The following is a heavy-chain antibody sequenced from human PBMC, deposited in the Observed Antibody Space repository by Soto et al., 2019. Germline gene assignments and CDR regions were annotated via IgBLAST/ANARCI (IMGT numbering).Heavy chain of an antibody. J-gene: IGHJ6*02. CDR1: GFTFSSYW. CDR2: INSDGSST. CDR3: ARAAPTISGRGMDV. V-gene: IGHV3-74*01. D-gene: IGHD3-9*01. Sequence: PGGSLRLSCAASGFTFSSYWMHWVRQAPGKGLVWVSRINSDGSSTSYADSVKGRFTISRDNAKNTLYLQMNSLRAEDTAVYYCARAAPTISGRGMDVWGQGTTVTVYS.